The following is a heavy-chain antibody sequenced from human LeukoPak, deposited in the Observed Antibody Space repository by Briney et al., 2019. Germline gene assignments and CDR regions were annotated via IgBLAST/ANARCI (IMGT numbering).Heavy chain of an antibody. Sequence: PGGSLRLSCAASGFPFSDYYMSWIRQAPGKGLEWVSYISTSGSTIYYADSVKGRFTISRDNAKNSLYLQMNSLRAEDTAVYYCAREGASGYCFDYWGQGTLVTVSS. CDR1: GFPFSDYY. D-gene: IGHD3-22*01. J-gene: IGHJ4*02. CDR2: ISTSGSTI. V-gene: IGHV3-11*04. CDR3: AREGASGYCFDY.